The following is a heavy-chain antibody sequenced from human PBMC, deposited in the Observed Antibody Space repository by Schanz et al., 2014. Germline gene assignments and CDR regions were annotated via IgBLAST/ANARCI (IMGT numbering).Heavy chain of an antibody. V-gene: IGHV3-9*01. J-gene: IGHJ4*02. CDR1: GFTFDDFG. Sequence: EVYLVESGGALVQPGKSLRLSCAASGFTFDDFGMHWVRQAPGKALEWVSGISWNSVSIGYADSVKGRFTISRDNAKNSLYLQMNSLRAEDAAVYYCAKVREWWPYYFDYWGQGTLVTVSS. CDR3: AKVREWWPYYFDY. CDR2: ISWNSVSI. D-gene: IGHD2-15*01.